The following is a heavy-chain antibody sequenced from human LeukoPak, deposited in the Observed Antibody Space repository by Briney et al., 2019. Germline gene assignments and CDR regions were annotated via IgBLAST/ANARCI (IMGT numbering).Heavy chain of an antibody. J-gene: IGHJ5*02. CDR1: GGSITSSSYY. Sequence: SETLSLTCTVSGGSITSSSYYWGWIRQPPGKGLEWIGSIYYTGSTYYKSSLKSRVTISVDTSKNQFSLKLISVTAADTAVYYCARGYCTGGSCYSGIAWFDPWGQGTLVTVSS. V-gene: IGHV4-39*01. CDR2: IYYTGST. D-gene: IGHD2-15*01. CDR3: ARGYCTGGSCYSGIAWFDP.